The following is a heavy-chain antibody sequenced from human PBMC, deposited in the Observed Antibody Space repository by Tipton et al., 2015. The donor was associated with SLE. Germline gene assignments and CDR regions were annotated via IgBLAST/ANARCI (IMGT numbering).Heavy chain of an antibody. D-gene: IGHD4-17*01. CDR2: ISYDGSSK. V-gene: IGHV3-30-3*01. Sequence: SLRLSCAASGFTFSSYAMHWVRQAPGKGLEWVAVISYDGSSKYYADSVKGRFTISRDNSKNTLYLQMNSLRAEDTAVYYCARYDYGDFGDYWGQGTLVTVSS. CDR1: GFTFSSYA. J-gene: IGHJ4*02. CDR3: ARYDYGDFGDY.